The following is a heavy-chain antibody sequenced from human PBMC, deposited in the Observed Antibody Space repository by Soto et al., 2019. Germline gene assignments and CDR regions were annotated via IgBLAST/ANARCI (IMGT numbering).Heavy chain of an antibody. Sequence: SETLSLTCTVSGGSISSSSYYWGWIRQPPGKGLEWIGSIYYSGSTYYNPSLKSRVTISVDTSKNQFSLKLSSVTAADTAVYYCARHRTYYYDSSGYYVGRVREPHLDYWGQGTLVTVSS. CDR1: GGSISSSSYY. V-gene: IGHV4-39*01. CDR2: IYYSGST. D-gene: IGHD3-22*01. CDR3: ARHRTYYYDSSGYYVGRVREPHLDY. J-gene: IGHJ4*02.